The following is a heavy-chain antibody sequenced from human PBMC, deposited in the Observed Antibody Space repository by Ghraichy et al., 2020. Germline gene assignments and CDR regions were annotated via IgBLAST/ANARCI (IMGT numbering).Heavy chain of an antibody. V-gene: IGHV6-1*01. CDR2: TYYRSKWYN. CDR3: ARDLLGCSGGSCYSGFPWFTDAFDF. Sequence: SQTLSLTCAISGDSVSSNSAAWNWIRQSPSRGLEWLGRTYYRSKWYNDYAVSVKSRITINPDTSKNQFSLQLNSVTPEDTAVYYCARDLLGCSGGSCYSGFPWFTDAFDFWGQGTMVTVSS. D-gene: IGHD2-15*01. J-gene: IGHJ3*01. CDR1: GDSVSSNSAA.